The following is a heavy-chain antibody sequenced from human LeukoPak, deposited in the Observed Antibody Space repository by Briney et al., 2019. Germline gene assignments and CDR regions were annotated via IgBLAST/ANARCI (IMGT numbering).Heavy chain of an antibody. CDR1: GYTFTSYG. V-gene: IGHV1-18*01. Sequence: ASVKVSCKASGYTFTSYGITWVRQAPGQGPEWVGWISGYNGNTDYAQKLQGRVTMTEDTSTDTAYMELSSLRSEDTAVYYCATARYCSGGSCFDPWGQGTLVTVSS. D-gene: IGHD2-15*01. CDR2: ISGYNGNT. CDR3: ATARYCSGGSCFDP. J-gene: IGHJ5*02.